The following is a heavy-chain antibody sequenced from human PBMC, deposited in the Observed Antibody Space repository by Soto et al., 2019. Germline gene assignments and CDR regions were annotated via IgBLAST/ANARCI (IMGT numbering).Heavy chain of an antibody. Sequence: PSETLSLTCAVYGGSFSGYYWSWIHQPPGKGLEWIGEINHSGSTNYNPSLKSRVTISVDTSKNQFSLTLSSVTAADTAAYYCARGASHIFVVSLDPWGQGTLVTVSS. V-gene: IGHV4-34*01. CDR2: INHSGST. J-gene: IGHJ5*02. D-gene: IGHD3-3*01. CDR3: ARGASHIFVVSLDP. CDR1: GGSFSGYY.